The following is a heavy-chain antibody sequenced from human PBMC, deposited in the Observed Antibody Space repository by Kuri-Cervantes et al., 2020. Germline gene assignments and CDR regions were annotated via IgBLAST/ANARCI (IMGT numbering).Heavy chain of an antibody. CDR2: INPNSGTT. Sequence: ASVKVSCKASGYTFTAYYIHWVRQAPGQGLEWMGWINPNSGTTNYAQKFQGWVTITRDTSINTAYMELNRLRSDDTAVYYCATTVHYYYDTSGHDAFDIWGQGTMVTVSS. J-gene: IGHJ3*02. CDR3: ATTVHYYYDTSGHDAFDI. CDR1: GYTFTAYY. V-gene: IGHV1-2*04. D-gene: IGHD3-22*01.